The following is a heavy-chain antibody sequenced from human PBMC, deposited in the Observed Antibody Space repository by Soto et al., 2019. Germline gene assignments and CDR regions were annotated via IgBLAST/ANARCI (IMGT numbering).Heavy chain of an antibody. V-gene: IGHV3-49*03. CDR2: IRSKAYGGTT. CDR3: TRAIEELERYTRAPYYFDY. J-gene: IGHJ4*02. Sequence: GGSLRLSCTASGFTFGDYAMSWFRQAPGKGLEWVGFIRSKAYGGTTEYAASVKGRFTISRDDSKSIAYLQMNSLKTEDTAVYYCTRAIEELERYTRAPYYFDYWGQGTLVTVSS. D-gene: IGHD1-1*01. CDR1: GFTFGDYA.